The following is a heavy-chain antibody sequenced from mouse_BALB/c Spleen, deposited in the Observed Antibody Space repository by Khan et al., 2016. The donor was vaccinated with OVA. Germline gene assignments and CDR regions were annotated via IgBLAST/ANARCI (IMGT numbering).Heavy chain of an antibody. CDR1: GYTFTTYW. V-gene: IGHV1-7*01. D-gene: IGHD2-1*01. CDR2: INPSTGYT. CDR3: ARRGVYGIFAD. Sequence: QVQLKESGAELAKPGASVKMSCKASGYTFTTYWMHWVKQRPGQGLAWIGYINPSTGYTEYHQKFKDKATLTADKSSSTASMQLNSLTSEDSAVYYCARRGVYGIFADWGQGTLVTVSA. J-gene: IGHJ3*01.